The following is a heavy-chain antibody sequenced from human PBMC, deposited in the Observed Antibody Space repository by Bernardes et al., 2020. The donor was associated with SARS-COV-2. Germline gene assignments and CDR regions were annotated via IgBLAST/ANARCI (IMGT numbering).Heavy chain of an antibody. Sequence: LKISCKGSDYTFTNYWIGWVRQMPGNGLEWMGIIYPGDSDTKYSPSFQGRVTISADKSVNTAYLQWSSLKASDTAIYYCARRRYGDFGVDVWGQGTTVTVSS. CDR2: IYPGDSDT. D-gene: IGHD4-17*01. CDR3: ARRRYGDFGVDV. V-gene: IGHV5-51*01. J-gene: IGHJ6*02. CDR1: DYTFTNYW.